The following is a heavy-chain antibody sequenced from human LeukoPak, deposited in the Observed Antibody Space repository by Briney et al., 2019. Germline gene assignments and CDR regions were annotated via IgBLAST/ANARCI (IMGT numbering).Heavy chain of an antibody. V-gene: IGHV3-66*01. CDR1: GFTVSSNY. CDR2: IYSGGST. CDR3: ARASDPWLQLT. Sequence: GGSLRLSCAASGFTVSSNYMSWVRQAPGKGLEWVSVIYSGGSTYYADSVKGRFTISRDNSKNTLHLQMNSLRAEDTAVYYCARASDPWLQLTWGQGTLVTVSS. D-gene: IGHD5-24*01. J-gene: IGHJ5*02.